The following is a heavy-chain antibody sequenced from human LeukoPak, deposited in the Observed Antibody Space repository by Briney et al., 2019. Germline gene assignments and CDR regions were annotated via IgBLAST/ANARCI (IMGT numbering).Heavy chain of an antibody. CDR3: AKDKAFLAGYFDY. V-gene: IGHV3-74*01. Sequence: GGSLRLSCAASGFTFSSYNMNWVRQAPGKGLVWVSRINSHGSSTSYADSVKGRFTISRDNSKNTLYLQMNSLRPEDTAVYYCAKDKAFLAGYFDYWGQGNLVTVSS. CDR2: INSHGSST. CDR1: GFTFSSYN. J-gene: IGHJ4*02.